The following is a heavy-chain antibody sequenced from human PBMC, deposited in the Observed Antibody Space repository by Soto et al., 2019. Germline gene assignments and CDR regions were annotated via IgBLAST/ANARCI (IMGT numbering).Heavy chain of an antibody. D-gene: IGHD3-22*01. CDR2: INHSGST. CDR3: ARDGAYYYDSSGYLFDY. CDR1: GGSFSGYY. J-gene: IGHJ4*02. Sequence: SDTLSLTCAVYGGSFSGYYWSWIRQPPGKGLEWIGEINHSGSTNYNPSLKSRVTISVDTSKNQFSLKLSSVTAADTAVYYCARDGAYYYDSSGYLFDYWGQGTLVTVSS. V-gene: IGHV4-34*01.